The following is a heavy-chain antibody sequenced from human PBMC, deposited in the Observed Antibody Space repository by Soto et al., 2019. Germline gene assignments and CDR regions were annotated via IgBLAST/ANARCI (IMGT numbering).Heavy chain of an antibody. J-gene: IGHJ6*02. V-gene: IGHV4-31*03. Sequence: SETLSLTCTVSGGSISSIPYYWTLIRQHPGEGLEWIGYIYNSGSTYYNPSLRSRVTISADTSKNQFSLKLSSVTAADTAVYYCAGDPGYTSGRTAYGMDVWGQGTAVTGSS. CDR2: IYNSGST. D-gene: IGHD6-25*01. CDR3: AGDPGYTSGRTAYGMDV. CDR1: GGSISSIPYY.